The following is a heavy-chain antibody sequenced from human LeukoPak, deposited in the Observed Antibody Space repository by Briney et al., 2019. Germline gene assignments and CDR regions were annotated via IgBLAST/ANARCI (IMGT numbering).Heavy chain of an antibody. V-gene: IGHV4-59*08. CDR1: GDSISNYC. CDR3: ARGRQKVDCSSTSCYYYYYMDV. CDR2: IYYSGTT. Sequence: SETLSLTCAVSGDSISNYCWSWIRQHPGKGLEWIGCIYYSGTTYYKPSLKIRVTISVDTSKNQFSLKLSSVTAADTAVYYCARGRQKVDCSSTSCYYYYYMDVWGKGTTVTISS. D-gene: IGHD2-2*01. J-gene: IGHJ6*03.